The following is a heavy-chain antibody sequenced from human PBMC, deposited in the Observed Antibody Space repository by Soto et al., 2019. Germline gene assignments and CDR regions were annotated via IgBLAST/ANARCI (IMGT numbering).Heavy chain of an antibody. CDR3: TASELIAVAGDY. CDR1: GFTFSNAW. J-gene: IGHJ4*02. CDR2: IKSKTDGGTT. Sequence: GGSLRLSCAASGFTFSNAWMSWVRQAPGKGLEWVGRIKSKTDGGTTDYAAPVEGRFTISRDDSKNTLYLQMNSLKTEDTAVYYCTASELIAVAGDYWGQGTLVTVSS. V-gene: IGHV3-15*01. D-gene: IGHD6-19*01.